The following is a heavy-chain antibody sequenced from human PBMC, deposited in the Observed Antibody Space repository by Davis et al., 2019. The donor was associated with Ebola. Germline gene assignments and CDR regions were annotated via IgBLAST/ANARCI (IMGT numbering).Heavy chain of an antibody. CDR1: GGSISSYY. Sequence: PSETLSLTCTVSGGSISSYYWSWIRQPPGKGLEWIGYIYYSGSTNYNPSLKSRVTISVDTSKNQFSLKLSSETASDTAVYYCARKFLRTGIDAFDIWGQGTMVTVSS. J-gene: IGHJ3*02. D-gene: IGHD3/OR15-3a*01. CDR3: ARKFLRTGIDAFDI. CDR2: IYYSGST. V-gene: IGHV4-59*01.